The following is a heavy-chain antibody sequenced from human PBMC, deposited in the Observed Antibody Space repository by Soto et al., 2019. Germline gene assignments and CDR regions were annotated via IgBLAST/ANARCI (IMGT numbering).Heavy chain of an antibody. CDR2: TYYRSKWYN. D-gene: IGHD2-8*01. J-gene: IGHJ5*01. CDR3: ARLIGNSWLDS. Sequence: SQTLLLTCAISGDSVSTNSATWDWIRPSPSRGLEWLGRTYYRSKWYNDYAVSVKGRITINPDTSNNQFSLQLNSVTPDDTAVYYCARLIGNSWLDSWGQGTLVTVSS. CDR1: GDSVSTNSAT. V-gene: IGHV6-1*01.